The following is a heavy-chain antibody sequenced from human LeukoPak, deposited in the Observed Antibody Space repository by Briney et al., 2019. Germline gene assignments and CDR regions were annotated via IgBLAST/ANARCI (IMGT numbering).Heavy chain of an antibody. J-gene: IGHJ4*02. Sequence: SETLSLTCTVSGGSISSSSYYWGWIRQPPGKGLEWIGRIYTSGSTNYNPSLKSRVTISVDTSKNQFSLKLSSVTAADTAVYYCARDGSGYSSHRYWGQGTLVTVSS. D-gene: IGHD3-22*01. CDR2: IYTSGST. CDR1: GGSISSSSYY. V-gene: IGHV4-39*07. CDR3: ARDGSGYSSHRY.